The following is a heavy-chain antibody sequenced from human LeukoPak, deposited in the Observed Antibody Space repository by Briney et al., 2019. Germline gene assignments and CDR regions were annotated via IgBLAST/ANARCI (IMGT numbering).Heavy chain of an antibody. V-gene: IGHV3-21*01. Sequence: PGGSLRLSCAASGFTFSSYSMNWVRQAPGKGLEWVSSISSSSSYIYYADSVKGRFTISRDNAKNSLYLQMNSLRAEDTAVYYCARAPHVLRYFDWTLNGDAFDIWGQGTMVTVSS. CDR1: GFTFSSYS. CDR2: ISSSSSYI. D-gene: IGHD3-9*01. J-gene: IGHJ3*02. CDR3: ARAPHVLRYFDWTLNGDAFDI.